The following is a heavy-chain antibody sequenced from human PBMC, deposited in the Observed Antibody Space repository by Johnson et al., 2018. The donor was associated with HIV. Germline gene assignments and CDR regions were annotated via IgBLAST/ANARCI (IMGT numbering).Heavy chain of an antibody. J-gene: IGHJ3*02. CDR1: GFTLDDYG. CDR2: INWNGGST. Sequence: VQLVESGGGVVRPGGSLRLSCAASGFTLDDYGMAWVRQAPGKGLEWVSGINWNGGSTGYADSVKGRFPISRDNAKNSLYLQMNSLRAEDTALYYCAKWSIVGATFSDAFDIWGQGTMVTVSS. V-gene: IGHV3-20*04. D-gene: IGHD1-26*01. CDR3: AKWSIVGATFSDAFDI.